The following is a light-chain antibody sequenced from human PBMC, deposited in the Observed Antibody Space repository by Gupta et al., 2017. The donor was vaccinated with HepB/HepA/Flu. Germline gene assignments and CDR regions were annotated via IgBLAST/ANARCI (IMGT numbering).Light chain of an antibody. Sequence: SYELTQPPSVSVSPGQTASITCSGDKLGDKYACWYQQKPGQSPVLVSYQDSKRPSGIPERFSGSNSGNTDTLTISGTQAMDEADYDCQAWDSSTAVVFGGGTKLTVL. CDR3: QAWDSSTAVV. CDR2: QDS. V-gene: IGLV3-1*01. CDR1: KLGDKY. J-gene: IGLJ2*01.